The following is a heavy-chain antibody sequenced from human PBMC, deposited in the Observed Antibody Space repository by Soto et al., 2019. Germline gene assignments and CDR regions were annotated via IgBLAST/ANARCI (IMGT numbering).Heavy chain of an antibody. V-gene: IGHV4-39*01. CDR2: VYYNGDT. Sequence: QLQLQESGPGLVKPSETLSLTCTVSGGSVSSSSYYWGWIRQPPGKGLEWIGNVYYNGDTYYNPSLKSRVTMSVDTPKNQFSLILKFVTAADTAVYFCARHVDAPRYYGMDVWGQGTTVTVSS. D-gene: IGHD5-12*01. CDR3: ARHVDAPRYYGMDV. J-gene: IGHJ6*02. CDR1: GGSVSSSSYY.